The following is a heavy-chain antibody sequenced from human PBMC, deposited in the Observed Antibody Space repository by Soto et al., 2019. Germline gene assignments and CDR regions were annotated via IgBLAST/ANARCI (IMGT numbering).Heavy chain of an antibody. J-gene: IGHJ6*02. CDR1: GYTFTSYG. Sequence: GASVKVSCKASGYTFTSYGISWVRQAPGQGLEWMGWISAYNGNTNYAQKLQGRVTMTTDTSTSTAYMELRSLRSDDTAVYYCARDSTGSSPPHGMDVWGQGTTVTVSS. CDR3: ARDSTGSSPPHGMDV. CDR2: ISAYNGNT. D-gene: IGHD6-6*01. V-gene: IGHV1-18*01.